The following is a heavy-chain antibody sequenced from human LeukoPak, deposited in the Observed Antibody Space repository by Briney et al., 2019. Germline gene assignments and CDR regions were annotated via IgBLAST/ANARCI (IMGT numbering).Heavy chain of an antibody. J-gene: IGHJ4*02. CDR1: GGSFSGYY. V-gene: IGHV4-34*01. D-gene: IGHD6-19*01. CDR3: ARNSSERGFDY. CDR2: INHSGNT. Sequence: SETLSLTCAVYGGSFSGYYWSWIRQPLGKGLEWIGEINHSGNTNYNPSLKSRVTISVDTSKNQFSLYLTSVTAADTAVYYCARNSSERGFDYWGQGTLVTVSS.